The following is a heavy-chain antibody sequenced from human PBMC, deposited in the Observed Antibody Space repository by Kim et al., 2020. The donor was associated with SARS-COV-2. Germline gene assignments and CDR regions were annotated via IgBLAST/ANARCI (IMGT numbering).Heavy chain of an antibody. V-gene: IGHV4-31*02. CDR3: AREGELEAFDY. CDR2: T. Sequence: TYYNPSLKSRVTISVDTSKNQFSLKLRSVTAADTAVYYCAREGELEAFDYWGQGTLVTVSS. D-gene: IGHD1-1*01. J-gene: IGHJ4*02.